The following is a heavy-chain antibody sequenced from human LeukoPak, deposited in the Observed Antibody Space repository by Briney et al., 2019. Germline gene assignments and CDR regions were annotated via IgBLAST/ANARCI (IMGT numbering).Heavy chain of an antibody. V-gene: IGHV3-21*01. CDR1: GFTFSTYS. D-gene: IGHD6-13*01. Sequence: GGSLRHSCAASGFTFSTYSMNWVRQAPGKGLEWVSSISSSSSYIYYADSVKGRFTISRDNAKNSLYLQMNSLRAEDTAVYYCARGPRNSSSYQYFQHWGQGTLVTVSS. CDR3: ARGPRNSSSYQYFQH. J-gene: IGHJ1*01. CDR2: ISSSSSYI.